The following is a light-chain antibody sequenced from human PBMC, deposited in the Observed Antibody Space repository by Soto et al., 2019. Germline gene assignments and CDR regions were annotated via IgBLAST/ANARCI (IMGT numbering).Light chain of an antibody. CDR3: QQYGSSPFT. CDR2: DAS. Sequence: EIVMTQSPATLSVSPGQRVTLSCRASQSVNTNLAWYQHKPGQAPRLLIYDASSRATGIPDRFSGSGSGTDFTLTISRLEPEDFAVYYCQQYGSSPFTFGPGTKVDIK. CDR1: QSVNTN. V-gene: IGKV3-20*01. J-gene: IGKJ3*01.